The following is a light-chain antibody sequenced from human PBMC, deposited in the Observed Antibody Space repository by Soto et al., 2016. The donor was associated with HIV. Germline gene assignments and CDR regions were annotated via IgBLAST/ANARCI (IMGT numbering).Light chain of an antibody. V-gene: IGLV3-25*03. CDR2: KDT. Sequence: SYELTQPPSVSVSPGQTARITCSGDALPKQYVYWYQQKSGQVPVLVIYKDTKKTSGISERFSGSSSGTTATLTISAVQAEDEADYYCQSSDTSGTYNVVFGGETKLTV. CDR1: ALPKQY. CDR3: QSSDTSGTYNVV. J-gene: IGLJ2*01.